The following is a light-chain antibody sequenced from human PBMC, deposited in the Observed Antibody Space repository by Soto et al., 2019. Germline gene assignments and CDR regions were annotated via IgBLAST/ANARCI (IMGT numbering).Light chain of an antibody. V-gene: IGKV1-39*01. CDR2: AAS. CDR1: QTISSW. J-gene: IGKJ1*01. Sequence: DFQMAQSPSTLSASVGDRVAITCRASQTISSWLAWYQQKPGKAPKLLISAASNLQSGVPSRFSGSESGTDFTLTITSLQPEDFATYFCQQSYSIPWTFGQGTKVDI. CDR3: QQSYSIPWT.